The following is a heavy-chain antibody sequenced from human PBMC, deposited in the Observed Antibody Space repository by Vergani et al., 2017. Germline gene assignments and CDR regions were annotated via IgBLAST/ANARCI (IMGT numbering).Heavy chain of an antibody. J-gene: IGHJ4*02. V-gene: IGHV3-30*02. CDR3: ANXGSANRIRGWLDH. Sequence: VQLVESGGGLVKPGGSLRLSCAASGFSVSNSGMHWVRQTPGKGLEWVAFIQYDGSDIFYADFVEGRFTISRDNSKNSLYLQMRSLRFDDTAVYYCANXGSANRIRGWLDHWGQGALVTVSS. D-gene: IGHD3-10*01. CDR2: IQYDGSDI. CDR1: GFSVSNSG.